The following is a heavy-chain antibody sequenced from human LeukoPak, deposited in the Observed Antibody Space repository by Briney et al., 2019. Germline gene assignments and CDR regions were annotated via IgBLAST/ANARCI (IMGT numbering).Heavy chain of an antibody. D-gene: IGHD2-2*02. CDR2: ISWNSGSI. V-gene: IGHV3-9*03. J-gene: IGHJ4*02. Sequence: GGSLRLSCAASGFTFSSYSVNWVRQAPGKGLEWVSGISWNSGSIGYADSVKGRFTISRDNAKNSLYLQMNSLRPEDMALYYCAKADCSSASCYTDYWGQGTLVTVSS. CDR1: GFTFSSYS. CDR3: AKADCSSASCYTDY.